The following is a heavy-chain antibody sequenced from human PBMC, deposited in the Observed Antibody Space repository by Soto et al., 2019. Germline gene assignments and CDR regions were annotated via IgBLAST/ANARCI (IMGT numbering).Heavy chain of an antibody. CDR1: GFTFSSYW. V-gene: IGHV3-74*01. CDR3: AKGRNDSSGWYAFDS. CDR2: INSDGSST. J-gene: IGHJ4*02. D-gene: IGHD6-19*01. Sequence: GGSLRLSCAASGFTFSSYWMHWVRQAPGKGLVWVSRINSDGSSTSYADSVKGRFTISRDNAKNTLYLQMNSLRAEDTAVYYCAKGRNDSSGWYAFDSWGQGTPVTVSS.